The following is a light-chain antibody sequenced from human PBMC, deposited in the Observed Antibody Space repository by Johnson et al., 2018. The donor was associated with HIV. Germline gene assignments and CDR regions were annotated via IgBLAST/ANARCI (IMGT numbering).Light chain of an antibody. V-gene: IGLV1-51*02. CDR1: SSDMGNYA. CDR2: ENN. CDR3: GTWDSSLSALYV. J-gene: IGLJ1*01. Sequence: SVLTQPPSVSAAPGQQVTISCSGSSSDMGNYAVSWYQQLPGTAPKLLIYENNKRPSGIPDRFSGSKSGTSATLGITGLQTGDEADYYCGTWDSSLSALYVFGTGTKVTVL.